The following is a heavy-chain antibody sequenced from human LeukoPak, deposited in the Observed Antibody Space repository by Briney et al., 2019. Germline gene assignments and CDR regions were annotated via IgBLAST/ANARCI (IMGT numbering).Heavy chain of an antibody. CDR2: INHNGNVN. D-gene: IGHD3-16*01. CDR1: GFTFSSYW. V-gene: IGHV3-7*03. Sequence: GGSLRLSCAASGFTFSSYWMNWARQAPGKGLEWVASINHNGNVNYYVDSVKGRFTISRDNAKNSLYLQMSNLRAEDTAVYFCARGGGLDVWGQGTTVTVSS. J-gene: IGHJ6*02. CDR3: ARGGGLDV.